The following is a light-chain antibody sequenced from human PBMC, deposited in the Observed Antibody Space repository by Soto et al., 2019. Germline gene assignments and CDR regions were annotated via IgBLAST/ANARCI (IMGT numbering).Light chain of an antibody. J-gene: IGKJ1*01. CDR2: DAS. V-gene: IGKV3-11*01. CDR3: QQGANWPPKGS. Sequence: EVVLTQSPATLSLSPGEKATLSCRASQSISTFLAWSQQKPGLAPRLLIYDASNRATGIPDRFSGSGSGTDFTLTISSLEPEDFAVYYCQQGANWPPKGSFGQGTKVEIK. CDR1: QSISTF.